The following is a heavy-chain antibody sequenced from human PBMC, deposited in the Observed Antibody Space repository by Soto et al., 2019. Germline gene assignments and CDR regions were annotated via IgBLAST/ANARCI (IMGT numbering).Heavy chain of an antibody. V-gene: IGHV3-11*01. CDR3: ARDFVYCGGDCYSGYFDY. Sequence: LRLSCAASGFTFSDYYMSWIRQAPGKGLEWVSYISSSGSTIYYADSVKGRFTISRDNAKNSLYLQMNSLRAEDTAVYYCARDFVYCGGDCYSGYFDYWGQGTLVTVSS. CDR1: GFTFSDYY. D-gene: IGHD2-21*01. CDR2: ISSSGSTI. J-gene: IGHJ4*02.